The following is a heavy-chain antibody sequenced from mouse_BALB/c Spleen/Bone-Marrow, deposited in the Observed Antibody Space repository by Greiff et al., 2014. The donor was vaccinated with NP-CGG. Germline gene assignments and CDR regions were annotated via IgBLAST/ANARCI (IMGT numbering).Heavy chain of an antibody. CDR3: ARLRGFFAMDY. CDR2: ISYDGSY. J-gene: IGHJ4*01. D-gene: IGHD1-1*01. CDR1: GYSITSGYY. V-gene: IGHV3-6*02. Sequence: DVQLQESGPGLVKPSQSLSLTCSVTGYSITSGYYWNWIRQFPGNKLEWMGFISYDGSYDYNPSLKNRISITRDTSKNQFFLKLNSVTTEDTATYYCARLRGFFAMDYWGQGTSVTVSS.